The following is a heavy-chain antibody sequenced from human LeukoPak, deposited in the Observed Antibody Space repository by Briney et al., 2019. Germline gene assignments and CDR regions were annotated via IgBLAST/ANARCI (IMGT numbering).Heavy chain of an antibody. CDR1: GFTFNIHA. CDR2: ISPNGDST. CDR3: ARHHPHRYYDSSGYNDAFDI. J-gene: IGHJ3*02. D-gene: IGHD3-22*01. Sequence: GGSLRLSCAASGFTFNIHAMTWARQAPGRGLEWVSVISPNGDSTLYADSVKGRFTISRDNSKNMVFLQMDSLGAEDMAVYYCARHHPHRYYDSSGYNDAFDIWGQGTMVTVSS. V-gene: IGHV3-23*01.